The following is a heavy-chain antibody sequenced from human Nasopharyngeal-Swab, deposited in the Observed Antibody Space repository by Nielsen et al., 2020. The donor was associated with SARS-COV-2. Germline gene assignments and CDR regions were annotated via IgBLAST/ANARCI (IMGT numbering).Heavy chain of an antibody. J-gene: IGHJ4*02. CDR2: ISYDGSNK. CDR1: GFTFSSYG. D-gene: IGHD6-19*01. Sequence: SCAASGFTFSSYGMHWVRQAPGKGLEWVAVISYDGSNKYYADSVKGRFTISRDNAKNSLLLEMNSLSAEDTAVYYCARDQTVAGYDFDYWGQGTLVTVSP. CDR3: ARDQTVAGYDFDY. V-gene: IGHV3-30*03.